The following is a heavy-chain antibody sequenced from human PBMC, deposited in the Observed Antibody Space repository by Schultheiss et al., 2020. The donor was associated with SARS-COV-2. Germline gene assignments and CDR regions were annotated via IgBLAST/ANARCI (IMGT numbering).Heavy chain of an antibody. CDR2: ISGSGGST. J-gene: IGHJ5*02. D-gene: IGHD2-2*01. V-gene: IGHV3-23*01. CDR3: AKYPDIVVVPAYNWFDP. CDR1: GFTFSSYA. Sequence: GGSLRLSCAASGFTFSSYAMSWVRQAPGKGLEWVSAISGSGGSTYYADSVKGRFTISRDNSKNTLYLQMNSLRAEDTAVYYCAKYPDIVVVPAYNWFDPWGQGTLVTVS.